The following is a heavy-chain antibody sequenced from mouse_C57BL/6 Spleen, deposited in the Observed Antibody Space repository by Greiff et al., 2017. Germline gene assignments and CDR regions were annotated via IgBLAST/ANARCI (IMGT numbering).Heavy chain of an antibody. V-gene: IGHV1-61*01. CDR2: IYPSDSET. J-gene: IGHJ4*01. CDR1: GYTFTSYW. Sequence: VKLMESGAELVRPGSSVKLSCEASGYTFTSYWMAWVKQRPGQGLEWIGNIYPSDSETHYNQKFKDKATLTVDKSSSTAYMQLSSLTSEDSAVYYCARRRPDYAMDYWGQGTSVTVSS. CDR3: ARRRPDYAMDY.